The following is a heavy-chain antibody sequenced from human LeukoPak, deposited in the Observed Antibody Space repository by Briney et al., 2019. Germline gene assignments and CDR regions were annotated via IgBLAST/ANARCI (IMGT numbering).Heavy chain of an antibody. CDR1: GFTFSSYA. V-gene: IGHV3-30*04. Sequence: GGSLRLSCAASGFTFSSYAMHWVRQAPGKGLEWVALISYDGSNKYYADSVKGRFTISRDNSKNTLYLQMNSLRAEDTAVYYCAKEYSSSADYWGQGTLVTVSS. CDR3: AKEYSSSADY. D-gene: IGHD6-6*01. J-gene: IGHJ4*02. CDR2: ISYDGSNK.